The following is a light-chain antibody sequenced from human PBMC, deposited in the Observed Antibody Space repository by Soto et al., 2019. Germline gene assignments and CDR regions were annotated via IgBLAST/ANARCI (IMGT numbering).Light chain of an antibody. Sequence: DIQMTQSPSTLSASVGDRVTITCRANQSISSWLAWYQQKPGKAPKLLIYDASSLESGVPSRFSGRGSGTEFTLTISSLQPDDFAPYYCQQYNTYSPKTFGQGTKVEIK. CDR3: QQYNTYSPKT. J-gene: IGKJ1*01. V-gene: IGKV1-5*01. CDR2: DAS. CDR1: QSISSW.